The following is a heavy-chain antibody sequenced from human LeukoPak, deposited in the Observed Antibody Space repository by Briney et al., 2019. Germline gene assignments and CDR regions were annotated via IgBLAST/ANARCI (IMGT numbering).Heavy chain of an antibody. CDR1: GFPFSSYA. CDR3: ARIWYFGDNNWRYFDY. D-gene: IGHD1-20*01. V-gene: IGHV3-23*01. Sequence: GGSLRLSCAASGFPFSSYAMSWVRQAPGKGLEWVSAVSGSGGTTYYADSVKGRFTISRDNSKNTLYLQMNSLRAEDTAIYYCARIWYFGDNNWRYFDYWGQGTLVTVSS. J-gene: IGHJ4*02. CDR2: VSGSGGTT.